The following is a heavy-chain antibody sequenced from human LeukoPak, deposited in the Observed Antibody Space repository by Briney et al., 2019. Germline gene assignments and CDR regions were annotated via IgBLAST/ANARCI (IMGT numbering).Heavy chain of an antibody. CDR1: GFTFSSYN. J-gene: IGHJ6*02. V-gene: IGHV3-48*02. CDR2: ISSSSSTI. Sequence: GGSLRLSCTASGFTFSSYNMNWVRQAPGKGLEWVSYISSSSSTIYYADSVNGRFTISRDNAKNSLYVQMNSLRDEDTAVYYCARGNRAGYSGYGVYYYYGMDVWGQGTTVTVSS. CDR3: ARGNRAGYSGYGVYYYYGMDV. D-gene: IGHD5-12*01.